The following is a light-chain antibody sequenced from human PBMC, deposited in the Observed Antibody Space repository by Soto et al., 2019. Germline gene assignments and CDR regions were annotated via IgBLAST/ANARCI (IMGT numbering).Light chain of an antibody. CDR1: QSISTN. CDR2: IAS. J-gene: IGKJ5*01. Sequence: DIQMTQSPSPLSASVGDRVTITCRASQSISTNLIWYQQKPGEAPKPLIYIASSLYSGVPPRFSGSGSGTDFTLTITSLQPEDFATYYCQQGYTNPITFGQGTRLEIK. V-gene: IGKV1-39*01. CDR3: QQGYTNPIT.